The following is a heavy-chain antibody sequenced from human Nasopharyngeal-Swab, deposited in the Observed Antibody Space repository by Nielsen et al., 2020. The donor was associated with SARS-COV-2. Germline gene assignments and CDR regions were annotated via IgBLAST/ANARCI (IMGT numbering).Heavy chain of an antibody. Sequence: GESLKISCAASGFTVSSNYMSWVRQAPGKGLEWVSVIYSGGSTYYADSVKGRFTISSDNSKKTLYHQMNSLRAEDTAVYYCARGLYSSSYYYYYGMDVWGQGTTVTVSS. CDR2: IYSGGST. CDR1: GFTVSSNY. CDR3: ARGLYSSSYYYYYGMDV. J-gene: IGHJ6*02. D-gene: IGHD6-6*01. V-gene: IGHV3-53*01.